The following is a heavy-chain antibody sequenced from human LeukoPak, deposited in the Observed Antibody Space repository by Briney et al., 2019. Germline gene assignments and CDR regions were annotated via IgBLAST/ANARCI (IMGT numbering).Heavy chain of an antibody. CDR3: ARLGRFLEWLLSDSYFDY. Sequence: SETLSLTCTVSGGSISSSSYYWGWIRQPPGKGLEWIGSIYYSGSTYYNPSLKSRVTISVDTSKNQFSLKLSSVTAADTAVYYCARLGRFLEWLLSDSYFDYWGQGTLVTVSS. J-gene: IGHJ4*02. CDR1: GGSISSSSYY. V-gene: IGHV4-39*01. CDR2: IYYSGST. D-gene: IGHD3-3*01.